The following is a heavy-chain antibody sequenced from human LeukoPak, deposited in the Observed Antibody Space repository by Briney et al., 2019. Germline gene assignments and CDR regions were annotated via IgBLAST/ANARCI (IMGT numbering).Heavy chain of an antibody. D-gene: IGHD3-3*01. V-gene: IGHV4-39*07. CDR2: IYYSGST. CDR3: ARDTARSNYDFWSGYQGLDY. Sequence: GSLRLSCAASGFTFSSYAMSWVRQPPGKGLEWIGSIYYSGSTYYNPSLKSRVTISVDTSKNPFSLKLSSVTAADTAVYYCARDTARSNYDFWSGYQGLDYWGQGTLVTVSS. J-gene: IGHJ4*02. CDR1: GFTFSSYA.